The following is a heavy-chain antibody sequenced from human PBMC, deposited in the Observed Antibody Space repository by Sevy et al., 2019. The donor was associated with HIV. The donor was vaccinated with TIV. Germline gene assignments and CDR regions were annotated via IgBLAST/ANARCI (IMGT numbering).Heavy chain of an antibody. CDR3: AREGFTSSSFGWFDP. CDR1: GGSISYYY. V-gene: IGHV4-59*13. J-gene: IGHJ5*02. Sequence: SETLSLTYIVSGGSISYYYWTWIRQPPGKGLEWIGFIYDSGRTNYNPSLKSRITISVETSKNQYSLKLSSVTAAETVVYYCAREGFTSSSFGWFDPWGQGTLVTVSS. D-gene: IGHD6-13*01. CDR2: IYDSGRT.